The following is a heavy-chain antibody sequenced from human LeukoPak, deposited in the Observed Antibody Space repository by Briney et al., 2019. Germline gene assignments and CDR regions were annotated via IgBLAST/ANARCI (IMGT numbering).Heavy chain of an antibody. CDR3: TVAAAGFDY. D-gene: IGHD6-13*01. J-gene: IGHJ4*02. V-gene: IGHV3-49*04. CDR2: IRSKAYGGTT. Sequence: GGSLRLSCTASGFTFGDYAVSWVRQAPGKWLEWVGFIRSKAYGGTTEYAASVKGRFTISRDDSKSIAYLQMTSLKTEDTAVYYCTVAAAGFDYWGQGTLVTVSS. CDR1: GFTFGDYA.